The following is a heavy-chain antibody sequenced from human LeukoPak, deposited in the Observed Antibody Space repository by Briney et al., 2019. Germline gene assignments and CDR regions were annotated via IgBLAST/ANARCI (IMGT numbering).Heavy chain of an antibody. CDR3: TLIQGWGSGSYYRDF. J-gene: IGHJ4*02. CDR1: GFSISNDC. D-gene: IGHD3-10*01. Sequence: PGGPLRLSCAASGFSISNDCMSWVRQAPGKGLEWVACVKSRSAGETTDYAAPVKGRFTISRDDSKNTLYLQMNSLKTEDTAVYYCTLIQGWGSGSYYRDFWGQGTLVTVSS. CDR2: VKSRSAGETT. V-gene: IGHV3-15*01.